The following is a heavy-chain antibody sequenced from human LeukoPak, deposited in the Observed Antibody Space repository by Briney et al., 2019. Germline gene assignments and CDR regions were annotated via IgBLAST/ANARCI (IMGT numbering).Heavy chain of an antibody. CDR1: GGTFSSYA. CDR3: ARVTTVEDYYFDY. V-gene: IGHV1-8*02. J-gene: IGHJ4*02. D-gene: IGHD4-23*01. CDR2: MNPNSGNT. Sequence: ASVKVSCKASGGTFSSYAISWVRQATGQGLEWMGWMNPNSGNTGYAQKFQGRVTMTGNTSISTAYMELSSLRSEDTAVYYCARVTTVEDYYFDYWGQGTLVTVSS.